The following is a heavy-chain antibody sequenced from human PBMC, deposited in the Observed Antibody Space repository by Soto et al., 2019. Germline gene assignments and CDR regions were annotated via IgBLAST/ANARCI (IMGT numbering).Heavy chain of an antibody. J-gene: IGHJ4*01. CDR2: INHSGST. CDR3: VTQDYLWGSITLPKIDY. Sequence: SETLSLTCAVYGGSFSGYYWSWIRQPPGKGLEWIGEINHSGSTNYNPSLKSRVTISVDTSKNQFSLKLTSVTAADTAIYHCVTQDYLWGSITLPKIDYWGQGILVTVSS. CDR1: GGSFSGYY. V-gene: IGHV4-34*01. D-gene: IGHD3-16*01.